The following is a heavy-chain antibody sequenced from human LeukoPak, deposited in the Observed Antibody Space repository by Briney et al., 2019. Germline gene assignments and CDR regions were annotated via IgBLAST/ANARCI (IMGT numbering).Heavy chain of an antibody. J-gene: IGHJ4*02. CDR1: GFTFSSYW. Sequence: GGSLRLSCAASGFTFSSYWMSWVRQAPGKGLEWVANIKQDGSEKYYVDSVKGRFTISRDNAKNSLYLQMNSLRAEDTAVYYCARTPDYSSGWYWDTYYFDYWGQGTLVTVSS. D-gene: IGHD6-19*01. CDR2: IKQDGSEK. V-gene: IGHV3-7*01. CDR3: ARTPDYSSGWYWDTYYFDY.